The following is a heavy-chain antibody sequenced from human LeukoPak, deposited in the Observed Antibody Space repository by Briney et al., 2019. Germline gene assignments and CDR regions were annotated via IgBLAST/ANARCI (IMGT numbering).Heavy chain of an antibody. J-gene: IGHJ4*02. V-gene: IGHV3-23*01. CDR3: AKTSGYRPYYFDY. Sequence: PGGSLRLSCAASGFTFSSYAMSWVRQAPGKGLEWVSAISGSGGSTYYADSVKGRFTISRDNSKNTLYLQMNSPRAEDTAVYYCAKTSGYRPYYFDYWGQGTLVTISS. CDR2: ISGSGGST. CDR1: GFTFSSYA. D-gene: IGHD3-3*01.